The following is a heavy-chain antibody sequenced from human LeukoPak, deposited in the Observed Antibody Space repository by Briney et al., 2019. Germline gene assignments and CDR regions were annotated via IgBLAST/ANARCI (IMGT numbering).Heavy chain of an antibody. J-gene: IGHJ5*02. CDR2: ISAYNGNA. CDR1: GYTFTTYG. CDR3: ARTHKVRTEFDP. V-gene: IGHV1-18*01. Sequence: GASVKVSCKASGYTFTTYGISWVRQAPGQGLEWMGWISAYNGNANYAQKLQGRVTMTTDTSTSTVYMELRSLRSDDTAVYYCARTHKVRTEFDPWGQGTLVTVSS. D-gene: IGHD3/OR15-3a*01.